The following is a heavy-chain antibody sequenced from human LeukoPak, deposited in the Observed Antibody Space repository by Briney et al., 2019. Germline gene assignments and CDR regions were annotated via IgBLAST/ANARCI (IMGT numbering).Heavy chain of an antibody. CDR3: AKGAQFDFWSGYTLEYFDV. J-gene: IGHJ4*02. D-gene: IGHD3-3*01. CDR1: GFSFTNYA. CDR2: ISASGTTT. V-gene: IGHV3-23*01. Sequence: GGSLRLSCAASGFSFTNYAMNWVRQAPGKGLEWVSFISASGTTTHYSDSVKGRFTISRDNSKNTLFLQINSLRAEDTATYYCAKGAQFDFWSGYTLEYFDVWGKGTLVTVSS.